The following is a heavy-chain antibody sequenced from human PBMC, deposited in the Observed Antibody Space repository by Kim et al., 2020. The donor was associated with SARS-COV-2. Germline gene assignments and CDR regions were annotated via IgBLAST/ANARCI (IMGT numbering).Heavy chain of an antibody. Sequence: ASVKVSCKASGYTFTSYGISWVRQAPGQGLEWMGWISAYNGNTNYAQKLQGRVTMTTDTSTSTAYMELRSLRSDDTAVYYCARFVTYYYDSSGPLPGPRRGGWFDPWGQGTLVTVSS. CDR2: ISAYNGNT. D-gene: IGHD3-22*01. CDR3: ARFVTYYYDSSGPLPGPRRGGWFDP. CDR1: GYTFTSYG. V-gene: IGHV1-18*01. J-gene: IGHJ5*02.